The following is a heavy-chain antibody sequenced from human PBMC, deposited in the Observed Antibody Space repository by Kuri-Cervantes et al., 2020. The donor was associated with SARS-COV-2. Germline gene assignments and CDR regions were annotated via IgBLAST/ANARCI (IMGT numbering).Heavy chain of an antibody. CDR1: GIIFSSYP. Sequence: GGSLRLSCVASGIIFSSYPMHWVRQAPGQGLEWMGWISAYNGNTNYAQKLQGRVTMTTDTSTSTAYMELRSLRSDDTAVYYCARGFAAAGTIDYWGQGTLVTVSS. J-gene: IGHJ4*02. CDR3: ARGFAAAGTIDY. V-gene: IGHV1-18*01. D-gene: IGHD6-13*01. CDR2: ISAYNGNT.